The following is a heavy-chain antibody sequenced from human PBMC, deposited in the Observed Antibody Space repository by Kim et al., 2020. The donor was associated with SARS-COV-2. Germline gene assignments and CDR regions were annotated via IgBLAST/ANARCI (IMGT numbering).Heavy chain of an antibody. Sequence: GSTSYAQKFQGGVTITRDTSTSTVYMELSSLRSEDTAVYYCARDVGWFDPWGQGTLVTVSS. V-gene: IGHV1-46*01. J-gene: IGHJ5*02. D-gene: IGHD1-26*01. CDR2: GST. CDR3: ARDVGWFDP.